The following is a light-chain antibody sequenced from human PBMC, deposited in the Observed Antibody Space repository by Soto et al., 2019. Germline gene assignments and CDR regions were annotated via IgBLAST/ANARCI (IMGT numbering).Light chain of an antibody. CDR3: QHIYTSPEIT. J-gene: IGKJ5*01. V-gene: IGKV1-33*01. Sequence: DIQMTQSPSSLSASVGDRVTITWQASQDINKNLIWYQQKPGKAPKLLIYDASDLETGVPSRFSGSGSGTDFTLTIRSLQPYFVSIYYCQHIYTSPEITFCQVTRREI. CDR1: QDINKN. CDR2: DAS.